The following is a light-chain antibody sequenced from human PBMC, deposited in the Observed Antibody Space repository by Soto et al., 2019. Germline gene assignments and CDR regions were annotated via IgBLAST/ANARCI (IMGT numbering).Light chain of an antibody. V-gene: IGLV2-14*01. CDR2: EVS. CDR1: SSDVSGYNY. Sequence: QSALTQPASVSGSPGQSITISCTGTSSDVSGYNYVSWYQQHPGKAPKLVIYEVSHRPSGVSNRFSGSKSGNTASLTISGLQAEDEADYYCSSYRSSSTPCVFGTGTKVTVL. J-gene: IGLJ1*01. CDR3: SSYRSSSTPCV.